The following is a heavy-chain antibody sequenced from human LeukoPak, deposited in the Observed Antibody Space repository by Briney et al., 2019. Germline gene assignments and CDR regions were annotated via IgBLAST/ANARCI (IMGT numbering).Heavy chain of an antibody. CDR3: ARTTSPARYADYQQIDY. V-gene: IGHV3-21*01. Sequence: GSLRLSCAASGFTFSSYSMNWVRQAPGKGLEWVSSISSSSSYIYYADSVKGRFTISRDNAKNSLYLQMNSLRAEDTAVYYCARTTSPARYADYQQIDYWGQGTLVTVSS. J-gene: IGHJ4*02. CDR2: ISSSSSYI. D-gene: IGHD4-17*01. CDR1: GFTFSSYS.